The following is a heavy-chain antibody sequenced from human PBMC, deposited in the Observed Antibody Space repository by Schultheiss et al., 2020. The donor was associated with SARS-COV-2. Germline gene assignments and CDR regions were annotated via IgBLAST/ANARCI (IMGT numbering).Heavy chain of an antibody. J-gene: IGHJ1*01. V-gene: IGHV3-30*03. CDR1: GFTFSSYG. D-gene: IGHD6-19*01. Sequence: GGSLRLSCAASGFTFSSYGMHWVRQAPGKGLEWVAVISYDGSNKYYADSVKGRFTISRDNSKNTLYLQMNSLRAEDTAVYYCASPIAVAGTHFQHWGQGTLVTVSS. CDR2: ISYDGSNK. CDR3: ASPIAVAGTHFQH.